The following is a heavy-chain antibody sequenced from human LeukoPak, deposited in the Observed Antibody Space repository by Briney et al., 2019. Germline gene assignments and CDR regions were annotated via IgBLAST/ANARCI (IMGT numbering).Heavy chain of an antibody. D-gene: IGHD3-16*01. J-gene: IGHJ3*02. Sequence: GGSLRLSCAASDFTFSFYWMAWVRQAPGKGLEWVANVDQDGSEKYYVGSVKGRFTISRDNTKNSLYLQMNSLRVEDTAVYYCARGWASSRRKAFDIWGQGTMVTVSS. CDR3: ARGWASSRRKAFDI. V-gene: IGHV3-7*03. CDR2: VDQDGSEK. CDR1: DFTFSFYW.